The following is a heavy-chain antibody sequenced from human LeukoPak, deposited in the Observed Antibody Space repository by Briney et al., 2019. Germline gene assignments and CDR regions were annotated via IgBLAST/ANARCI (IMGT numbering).Heavy chain of an antibody. J-gene: IGHJ4*02. V-gene: IGHV3-48*03. CDR3: VREMYGPGLHYFDY. Sequence: PGGSLRLSCAASGFTFSTYEMNWVRQAPGKGLEWVSYILGSGARIYYADSVKGRFTISRDNAKNSVYLQMNSLRVEDTAVYYCVREMYGPGLHYFDYWGQGALVTVSS. CDR2: ILGSGARI. D-gene: IGHD3-10*01. CDR1: GFTFSTYE.